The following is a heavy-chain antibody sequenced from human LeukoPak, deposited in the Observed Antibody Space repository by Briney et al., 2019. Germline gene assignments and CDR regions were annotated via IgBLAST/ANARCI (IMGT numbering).Heavy chain of an antibody. Sequence: SETLSLTCTVSGGSIGSYYWSWIRQPPGKGLEWIGYIYYSGSTNYNPSLKSRVTISVDTSKNQFSLKLSSVTAADTAVYYCARDRRGYYDSSGFTTDAFDIWGQGTMVTVSS. V-gene: IGHV4-59*01. CDR1: GGSIGSYY. D-gene: IGHD3-22*01. CDR2: IYYSGST. J-gene: IGHJ3*02. CDR3: ARDRRGYYDSSGFTTDAFDI.